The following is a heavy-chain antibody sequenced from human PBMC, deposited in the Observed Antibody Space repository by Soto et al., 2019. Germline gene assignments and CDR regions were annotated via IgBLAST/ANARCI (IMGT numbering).Heavy chain of an antibody. Sequence: SETLSLTCTVSGGSVSSGSYYWSWIRQPPGKGLEWIGYIYYSGSTNYNPSLKSRVTISVDTSKNQFSLKLSSVTAADTAVYYCARERTGTRRGNFDYWGQGTLVTVSS. CDR2: IYYSGST. CDR3: ARERTGTRRGNFDY. CDR1: GGSVSSGSYY. V-gene: IGHV4-61*01. D-gene: IGHD1-7*01. J-gene: IGHJ4*02.